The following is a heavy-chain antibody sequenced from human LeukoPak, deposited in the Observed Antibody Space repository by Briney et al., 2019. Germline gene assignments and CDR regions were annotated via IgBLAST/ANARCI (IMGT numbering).Heavy chain of an antibody. CDR3: ARVDGGNSWYFDY. Sequence: PGGSLRLSCAASGFTVSSNYMSWVRQAPGKGLEWVSVIYGGGSTYYADSVKGRFTISRDNSKNTLYLQMNSLRAEDTAVYYCARVDGGNSWYFDYWGQGTLVTVSS. V-gene: IGHV3-53*01. J-gene: IGHJ4*02. D-gene: IGHD4-23*01. CDR1: GFTVSSNY. CDR2: IYGGGST.